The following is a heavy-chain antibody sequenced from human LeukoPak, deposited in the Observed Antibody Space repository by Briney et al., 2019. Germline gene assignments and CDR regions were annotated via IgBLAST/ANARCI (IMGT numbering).Heavy chain of an antibody. CDR2: IYYSGST. Sequence: SETLSLTCTVFGGSISSHYWSWIRQPPGKGLEWIGYIYYSGSTNYNPSLKSRVTISVDTSKNQFSLKLSSVTAADTAVYYCARYSSSSAFDYWGQGTLVTVSS. CDR3: ARYSSSSAFDY. J-gene: IGHJ4*02. CDR1: GGSISSHY. D-gene: IGHD6-6*01. V-gene: IGHV4-59*11.